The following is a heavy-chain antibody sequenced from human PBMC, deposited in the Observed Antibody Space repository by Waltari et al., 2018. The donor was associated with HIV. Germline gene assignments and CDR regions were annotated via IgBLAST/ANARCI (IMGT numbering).Heavy chain of an antibody. Sequence: QVHLVESGGGVVQPGRSLRLSCATSGFTFSSYGMNWVRQAPGKGLEWMAVISYDGGTKYYADSVKGRFIISRDNSRNTLYLQLSTLRPEDTALYFCVKAKVVSAYYYSLEYWGQGTLVTVSS. V-gene: IGHV3-30*18. J-gene: IGHJ4*02. CDR1: GFTFSSYG. CDR2: ISYDGGTK. D-gene: IGHD3-22*01. CDR3: VKAKVVSAYYYSLEY.